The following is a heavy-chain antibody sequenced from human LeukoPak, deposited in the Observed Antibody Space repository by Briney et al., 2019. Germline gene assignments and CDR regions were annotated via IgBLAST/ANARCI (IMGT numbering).Heavy chain of an antibody. D-gene: IGHD2-2*01. CDR2: IYYSGST. CDR3: ARRCMSSTSCRVDAFDI. V-gene: IGHV4-39*01. Sequence: SETLSLTCTVSGGSISSSSYYWGWIRQPPGKGLEWIGSIYYSGSTYYNPSLKSRVTISVDTSKNQFSLKLSSVTAADTAVYYCARRCMSSTSCRVDAFDIWGQGTMVTVSS. CDR1: GGSISSSSYY. J-gene: IGHJ3*02.